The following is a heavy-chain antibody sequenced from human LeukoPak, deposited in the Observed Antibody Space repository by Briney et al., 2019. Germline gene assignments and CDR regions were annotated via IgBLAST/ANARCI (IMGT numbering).Heavy chain of an antibody. Sequence: SVKVSCKASGGTFSSYAISWVRQAPGQGLEWMGGIIPIFGTANYAQKFQGRVTITTDESTSTAYMELSSLRSEDTAVYYCASRSKGRFLEWLPFDPWGQGTLVTVSS. D-gene: IGHD3-3*01. CDR2: IIPIFGTA. CDR3: ASRSKGRFLEWLPFDP. J-gene: IGHJ5*02. CDR1: GGTFSSYA. V-gene: IGHV1-69*05.